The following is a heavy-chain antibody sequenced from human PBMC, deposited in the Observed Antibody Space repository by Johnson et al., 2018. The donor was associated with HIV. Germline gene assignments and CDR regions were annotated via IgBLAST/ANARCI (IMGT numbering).Heavy chain of an antibody. Sequence: QMHLVESGGGLVKPGGSLRLSCAASGFTFSDYYMSWIRQAPGKGLEWVSYISSSGSTKYYVDSVKGRFTITRDNSRNTLSLHMTNLRTEETAVYYCAKGEAQEGWIQLWSYAFDFRGRGTMVTVSP. CDR2: ISSSGSTK. V-gene: IGHV3-11*04. D-gene: IGHD5-18*01. CDR3: AKGEAQEGWIQLWSYAFDF. J-gene: IGHJ3*01. CDR1: GFTFSDYY.